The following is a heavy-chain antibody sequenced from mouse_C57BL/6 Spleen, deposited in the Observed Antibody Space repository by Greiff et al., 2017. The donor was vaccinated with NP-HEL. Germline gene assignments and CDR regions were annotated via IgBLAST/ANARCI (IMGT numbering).Heavy chain of an antibody. CDR1: GYTFTSYW. CDR2: IHPNSGST. D-gene: IGHD2-5*01. J-gene: IGHJ4*01. Sequence: QVQLQQPGAELVKPGASVKLSCKASGYTFTSYWMHWVKQRPGQGLEWIGMIHPNSGSTNYNEKFKSKATLTVDKSSSTAYMQLSSLTSEDSAVYYCARSRYSNYENYAMDYWGQGTSVTVSS. CDR3: ARSRYSNYENYAMDY. V-gene: IGHV1-64*01.